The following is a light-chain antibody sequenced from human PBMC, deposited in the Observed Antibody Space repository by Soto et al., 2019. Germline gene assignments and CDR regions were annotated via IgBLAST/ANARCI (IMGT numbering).Light chain of an antibody. CDR1: QSISVTY. J-gene: IGKJ1*01. CDR2: GAS. CDR3: QHYGISPPWT. Sequence: EIALTQSPSTLSLSPGERATLSCRASQSISVTYLAWYQQKPGRAPRILIYGASNRATGIPDRFSGSGSGTDFTLTISRLEPEDFAVYYCQHYGISPPWTFGQGTNVDIK. V-gene: IGKV3-20*01.